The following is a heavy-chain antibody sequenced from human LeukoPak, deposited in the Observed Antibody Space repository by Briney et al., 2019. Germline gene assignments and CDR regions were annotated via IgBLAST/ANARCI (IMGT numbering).Heavy chain of an antibody. CDR1: GFTFSSYS. CDR3: ARGGGYSYGSFDY. Sequence: GGSLRLSCAASGFTFSSYSMNWVRQAPGKGLEWVSYISSSSSTIYYADSVKGRFTISRDNAKNTLYLQMNSLRVEDTAVYYCARGGGYSYGSFDYWGQGALVTVSS. CDR2: ISSSSSTI. D-gene: IGHD5-18*01. J-gene: IGHJ4*02. V-gene: IGHV3-48*04.